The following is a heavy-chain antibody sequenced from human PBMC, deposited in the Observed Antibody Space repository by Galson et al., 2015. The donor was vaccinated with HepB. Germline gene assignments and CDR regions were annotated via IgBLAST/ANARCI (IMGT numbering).Heavy chain of an antibody. Sequence: PALVKPTQTLTLTCTFSGFSLSTSGVGVGWIRQPPGKALEWLALIYWNDDKRYSPSLKSRLTITKDTSKNQVVLTMTNMDPVDTATYYCAHRRGGAEYDSSGYYRRDDAFDIWGQGTMVSVSS. CDR1: GFSLSTSGVG. J-gene: IGHJ3*02. D-gene: IGHD3-22*01. CDR3: AHRRGGAEYDSSGYYRRDDAFDI. V-gene: IGHV2-5*01. CDR2: IYWNDDK.